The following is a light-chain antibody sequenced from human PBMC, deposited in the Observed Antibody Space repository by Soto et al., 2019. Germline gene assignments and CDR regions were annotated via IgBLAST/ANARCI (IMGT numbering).Light chain of an antibody. J-gene: IGLJ2*01. CDR3: QAWDSSTAHVV. CDR2: QDR. CDR1: KSGDKY. Sequence: SYELTQPPSVSVSPGQTASITCSGDKSGDKYACWYQQKPGQSPVLVIYQDRKRPSGIPERFSGSNSGNTATLTISGTQAMDEADYYCQAWDSSTAHVVFGGGTKLTVL. V-gene: IGLV3-1*01.